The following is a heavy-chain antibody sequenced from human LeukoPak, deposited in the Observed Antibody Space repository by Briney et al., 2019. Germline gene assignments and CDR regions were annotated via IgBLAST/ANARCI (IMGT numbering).Heavy chain of an antibody. D-gene: IGHD6-13*01. CDR2: ISYDGSNK. Sequence: GGSLRLSCAASGFTFSSYAMHWVRQAPGKGLEWVAVISYDGSNKYYADSVKGRFTISRDNSKNTLYLQMNSLRAEDTAVYYYARDMGLGQLESDYYGMDVWGQGTTVTVSS. CDR1: GFTFSSYA. V-gene: IGHV3-30*04. J-gene: IGHJ6*02. CDR3: ARDMGLGQLESDYYGMDV.